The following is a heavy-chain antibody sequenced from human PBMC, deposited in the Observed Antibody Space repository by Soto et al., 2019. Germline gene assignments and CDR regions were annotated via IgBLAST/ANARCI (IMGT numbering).Heavy chain of an antibody. D-gene: IGHD2-15*01. V-gene: IGHV4-61*01. Sequence: TLSLTCTVSGVSVSANVYWSWIRQSPGKGLEWFGCFYYRGGAKYNPSLKSRVTISVDKSKNQFSLKLSSVTAAGTAGFYCARGGYCSGGNCYSNDYYGMDVWGPGTTVTVSS. J-gene: IGHJ6*02. CDR1: GVSVSANVY. CDR2: FYYRGGA. CDR3: ARGGYCSGGNCYSNDYYGMDV.